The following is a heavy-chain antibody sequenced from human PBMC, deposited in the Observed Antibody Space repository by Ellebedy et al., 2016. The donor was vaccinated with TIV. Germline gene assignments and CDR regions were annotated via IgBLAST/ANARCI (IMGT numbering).Heavy chain of an antibody. CDR2: ISAYNGNT. J-gene: IGHJ4*02. D-gene: IGHD6-13*01. V-gene: IGHV1-18*01. Sequence: ASVKVSXKASGYTFTSYGISWVRQAPGQGLEWMGWISAYNGNTNYAQKLQGRVTMTTDTSTSTAYMELRSLRSDGTAVYYCATVPGDSSTFDYWGQGTLVTVSS. CDR3: ATVPGDSSTFDY. CDR1: GYTFTSYG.